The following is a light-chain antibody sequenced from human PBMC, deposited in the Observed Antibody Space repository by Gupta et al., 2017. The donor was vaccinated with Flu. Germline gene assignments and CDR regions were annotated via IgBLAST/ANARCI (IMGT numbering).Light chain of an antibody. CDR3: QQYGSSPRYT. V-gene: IGKV3-20*01. CDR1: QSVSSSY. J-gene: IGKJ2*01. CDR2: GAS. Sequence: TLSLSPGERATPSCRASQSVSSSYLAWYQQKPGQAPRLLIYGASSRATGIPDRFSGSGSGTDFTLTISRLEPEDFAVYYCQQYGSSPRYTFGQGTKLEIK.